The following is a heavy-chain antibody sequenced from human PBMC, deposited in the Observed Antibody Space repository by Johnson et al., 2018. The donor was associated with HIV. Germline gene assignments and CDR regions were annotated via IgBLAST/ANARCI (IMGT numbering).Heavy chain of an antibody. CDR3: ARSVSLVRGALDI. CDR1: GFTFGTYW. V-gene: IGHV3-7*05. D-gene: IGHD2/OR15-2a*01. J-gene: IGHJ3*02. Sequence: VQLVESGGGVVQPGRSLRVSCAASGFTFGTYWMSWVRQAPGKGLEWVTNIKEDGSEKYYVDSVRGRVTISRDNAKNSLYLQMNSLRVDDTAVYYCARSVSLVRGALDIWGQGTMVTVSS. CDR2: IKEDGSEK.